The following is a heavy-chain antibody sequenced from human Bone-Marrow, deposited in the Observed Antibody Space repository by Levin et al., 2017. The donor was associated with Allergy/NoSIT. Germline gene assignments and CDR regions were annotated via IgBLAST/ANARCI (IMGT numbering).Heavy chain of an antibody. Sequence: GSLRLSRAVSGGSISSPVWWTWVRQPPGKGLEWIGEIYHSGGTNFNPSLKSRVTISLDKSKNQFSLRLSSVTAADTAVYYCARYYYYYMDVWGKGTTVTVSS. V-gene: IGHV4-4*02. CDR2: IYHSGGT. CDR1: GGSISSPVW. CDR3: ARYYYYYMDV. J-gene: IGHJ6*03.